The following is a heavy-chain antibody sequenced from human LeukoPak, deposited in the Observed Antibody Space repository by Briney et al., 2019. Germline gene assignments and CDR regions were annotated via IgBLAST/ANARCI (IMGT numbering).Heavy chain of an antibody. V-gene: IGHV4-28*01. CDR2: IYYSGNT. CDR3: ARRTPYGGSGALMDV. CDR1: GYAMSSTNW. Sequence: PSETLSLTCAVSGYAMSSTNWWGWIRQPPGKELEWIGYIYYSGNTDYNPSLKSRVTISVDTSKNQFSLKLSSVTAADTAVYYCARRTPYGGSGALMDVWGKGTTVTISS. J-gene: IGHJ6*04. D-gene: IGHD3-10*01.